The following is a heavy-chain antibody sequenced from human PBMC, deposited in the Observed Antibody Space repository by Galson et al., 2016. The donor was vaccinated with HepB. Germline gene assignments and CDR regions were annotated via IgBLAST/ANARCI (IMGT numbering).Heavy chain of an antibody. CDR3: ARLYDTPEDAFDL. D-gene: IGHD3-3*01. CDR2: VFYSGLT. Sequence: ETLSLTCTVSNGSISTIRYYWGWVRQPPGKGLEWIGSVFYSGLTYYNPSLKSRVTISIDTAKNQFSVRLSSVTSAETAVYYCARLYDTPEDAFDLWGQGTLVTVSS. CDR1: NGSISTIRYY. V-gene: IGHV4-39*01. J-gene: IGHJ3*01.